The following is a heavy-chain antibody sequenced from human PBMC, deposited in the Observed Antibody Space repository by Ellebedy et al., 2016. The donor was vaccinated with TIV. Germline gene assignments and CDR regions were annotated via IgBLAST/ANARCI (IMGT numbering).Heavy chain of an antibody. J-gene: IGHJ6*02. CDR2: MNPNNGNK. CDR1: AYSFTSYD. Sequence: AASVQVSCKASAYSFTSYDINWVRQATGQGPEWMGWMNPNNGNKGFAPKFQGRVTMTRKNSISTAYMELSSLRSEDTAVYYCARGAFSNSFLFKYYYYGMDVWGQGTTVTVSS. D-gene: IGHD3-3*02. V-gene: IGHV1-8*01. CDR3: ARGAFSNSFLFKYYYYGMDV.